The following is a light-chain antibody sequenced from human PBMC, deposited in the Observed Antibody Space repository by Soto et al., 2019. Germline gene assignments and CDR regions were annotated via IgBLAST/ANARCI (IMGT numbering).Light chain of an antibody. CDR1: SGHSNYA. J-gene: IGLJ2*01. Sequence: VVTQSTSASAYLGASVKRTCTLSSGHSNYAIAWHQQQSEKGPRYLMKLNSDGSHSQGDGIPDLFSGSSSGAERYLTISSLQSEDAADYYGQTWGSGIVVFGGGTKLTVL. CDR2: LNSDGSH. V-gene: IGLV4-69*01. CDR3: QTWGSGIVV.